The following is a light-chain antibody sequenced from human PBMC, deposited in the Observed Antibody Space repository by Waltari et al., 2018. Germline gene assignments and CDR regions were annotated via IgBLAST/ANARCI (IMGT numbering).Light chain of an antibody. J-gene: IGLJ2*01. V-gene: IGLV2-14*03. Sequence: QSALTQPASVSGSPGQSIAISRPGTSSDVGGYIFVSWYQQQPGKAPKTMIYDVTKRPSGVSDRFSGSQSGNTASLTISGLQAEDEGDYYCGSYRYGSSLVFGGGTRLTVL. CDR2: DVT. CDR1: SSDVGGYIF. CDR3: GSYRYGSSLV.